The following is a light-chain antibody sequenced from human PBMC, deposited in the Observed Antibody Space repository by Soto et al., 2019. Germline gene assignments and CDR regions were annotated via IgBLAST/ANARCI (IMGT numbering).Light chain of an antibody. CDR3: QQRSNWRLT. CDR2: ETS. CDR1: QSVTNY. V-gene: IGKV3-11*01. J-gene: IGKJ4*01. Sequence: EIVLTQSPATLSLSPGKRATLSCRASQSVTNYLAWYQQKPGQAPRLLIYETSNRATGIPARFSGSGSGTDFTFTISSLEPEDFAVYYCQQRSNWRLTFGGGTKVEIK.